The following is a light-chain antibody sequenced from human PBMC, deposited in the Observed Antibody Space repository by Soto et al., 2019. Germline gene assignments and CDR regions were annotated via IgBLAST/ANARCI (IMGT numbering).Light chain of an antibody. CDR2: AAS. CDR3: QQLNSYRFT. Sequence: DIQLTQSPSFLSASVGDRVTITCRASQGISSYLAWYQQKPGKAPKLLIYAASTWQSGVPSRFSGSASGTEFTLTVSSLQPEDFATYYCQQLNSYRFTFGPGTKVDIK. J-gene: IGKJ3*01. V-gene: IGKV1-9*01. CDR1: QGISSY.